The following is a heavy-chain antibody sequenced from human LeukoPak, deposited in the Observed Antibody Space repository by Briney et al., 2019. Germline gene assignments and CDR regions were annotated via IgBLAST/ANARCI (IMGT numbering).Heavy chain of an antibody. D-gene: IGHD6-19*01. J-gene: IGHJ4*02. CDR2: ISAYNGNT. CDR3: ARDPGSGWYGVTTRIDY. CDR1: GYTFTSYG. V-gene: IGHV1-18*01. Sequence: ASVKVSCKTSGYTFTSYGISWVRQAPGQGLEWMGWISAYNGNTNYAQKLQGRVTMTTDTSTSTAYMELRSLRSDDTAVYYCARDPGSGWYGVTTRIDYWGQGTLVTVSS.